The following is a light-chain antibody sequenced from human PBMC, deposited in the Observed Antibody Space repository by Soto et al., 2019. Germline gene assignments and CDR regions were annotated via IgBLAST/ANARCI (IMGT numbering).Light chain of an antibody. V-gene: IGLV2-8*01. CDR1: SSDVGGYNY. CDR3: SSYAGSNYWV. CDR2: EVT. J-gene: IGLJ3*02. Sequence: QSALAQPPSASGSPGQSVTISCTGTSSDVGGYNYVSWYQQYPGKAPKVMIYEVTKRPSGIPDRFSGSKSGNTASLTVSGLQAEDEADYYCSSYAGSNYWVFGGGTKLTVL.